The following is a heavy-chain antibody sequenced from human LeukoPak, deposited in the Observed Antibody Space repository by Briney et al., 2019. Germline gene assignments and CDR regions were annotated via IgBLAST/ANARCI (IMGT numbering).Heavy chain of an antibody. J-gene: IGHJ3*02. V-gene: IGHV3-7*01. Sequence: GGSLRLSCAASGFTFSTYWMSWVRQGPGKGLEWVANIKQDGSEKYYVDSVKGRFTISRDNAKNSLYLQMNSLRAEDTAVYYCASPNHYYGDYLRLDIWGQGTMVTVSS. CDR1: GFTFSTYW. D-gene: IGHD4-17*01. CDR3: ASPNHYYGDYLRLDI. CDR2: IKQDGSEK.